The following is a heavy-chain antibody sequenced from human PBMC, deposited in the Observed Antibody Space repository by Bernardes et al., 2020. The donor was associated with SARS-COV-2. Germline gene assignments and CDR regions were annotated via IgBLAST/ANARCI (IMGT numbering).Heavy chain of an antibody. CDR1: KFTFSIFS. CDR3: ARGGFFMDV. Sequence: GGSLRLSCAASKFTFSIFSMTWVRQAPGKGLEWVADIRRDGSERYYVDSVKGRFTISRDNTKNSLFLQMNSLRAEDTAVYYCARGGFFMDVGGQGTTVTVSS. CDR2: IRRDGSER. V-gene: IGHV3-7*03. D-gene: IGHD1-26*01. J-gene: IGHJ6*02.